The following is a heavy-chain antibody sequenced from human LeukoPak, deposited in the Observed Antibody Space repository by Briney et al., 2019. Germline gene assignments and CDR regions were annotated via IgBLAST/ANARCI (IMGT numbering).Heavy chain of an antibody. CDR3: ARVVYYYDSSGYEY. J-gene: IGHJ4*02. CDR2: INPNSGGT. Sequence: ASVKVSCKASGYTFTGHYMHWVRQAPGQGLEWMGRINPNSGGTNYAQKFQGRVTMTRDTSISTAYMELSRLRSDDTAVYYSARVVYYYDSSGYEYWGQGTLVTVSS. CDR1: GYTFTGHY. V-gene: IGHV1-2*06. D-gene: IGHD3-22*01.